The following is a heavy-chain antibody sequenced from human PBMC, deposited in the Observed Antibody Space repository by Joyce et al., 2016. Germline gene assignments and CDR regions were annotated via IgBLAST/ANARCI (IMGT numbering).Heavy chain of an antibody. D-gene: IGHD6-25*01. CDR2: RSYDGIYK. CDR3: AKILTATYSSGWFLDY. CDR1: GLTLSNYG. Sequence: QVQLVESGGGVVQPGRSLRLSCAASGLTLSNYGVHWVRQAPGKGLEWVAGRSYDGIYKYYADSVKGRFTISRDNSKNTVFLEMNSLRTEDTAMYYCAKILTATYSSGWFLDYWGQGTLVTVSS. J-gene: IGHJ4*02. V-gene: IGHV3-30*18.